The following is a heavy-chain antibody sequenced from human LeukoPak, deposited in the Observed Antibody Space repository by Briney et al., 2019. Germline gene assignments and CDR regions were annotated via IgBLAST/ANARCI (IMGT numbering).Heavy chain of an antibody. CDR3: ARGRSGGYYDSSGYYWD. D-gene: IGHD3-22*01. J-gene: IGHJ4*02. CDR2: IIPIFGTA. CDR1: GGTFSSDA. Sequence: SVKVSCKASGGTFSSDAISWVRQAPGQGLEWMGGIIPIFGTANYAQKFQGRVTITTDESTSTAYMGLSSLRSEDTAVYYCARGRSGGYYDSSGYYWDWGQGTLVTVSS. V-gene: IGHV1-69*05.